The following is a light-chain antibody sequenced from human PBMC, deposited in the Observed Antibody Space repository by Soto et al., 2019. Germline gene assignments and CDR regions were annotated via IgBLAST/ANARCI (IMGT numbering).Light chain of an antibody. CDR1: SSGVGSYTL. J-gene: IGLJ3*02. V-gene: IGLV2-23*01. CDR2: EGI. Sequence: QSVLTQPASVSGSPGQSITISCTGTSSGVGSYTLVSWYQQHPGKAPKLLIYEGIKRPSGVSSRVSGSKSGNTASLTISGLQAEDEADYYCCSYVGANVFGGGTKVTVL. CDR3: CSYVGANV.